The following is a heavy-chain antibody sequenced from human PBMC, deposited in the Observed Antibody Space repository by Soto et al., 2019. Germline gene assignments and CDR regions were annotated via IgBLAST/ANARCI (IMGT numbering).Heavy chain of an antibody. Sequence: GGSLRLSCAASGFTFSDYWMTWVRQAPGKGLEWVANIKEAGSEKNYVDSVKGRFTISRDNANNSVYLQMNSLRAEDTAVYYCARDDTHYFETSGYYYDAMDYWGQGTLVTVSS. V-gene: IGHV3-7*04. D-gene: IGHD3-22*01. CDR2: IKEAGSEK. CDR1: GFTFSDYW. J-gene: IGHJ4*02. CDR3: ARDDTHYFETSGYYYDAMDY.